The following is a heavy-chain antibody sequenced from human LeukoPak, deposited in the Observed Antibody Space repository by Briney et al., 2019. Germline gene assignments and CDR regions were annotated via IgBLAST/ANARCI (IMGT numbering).Heavy chain of an antibody. D-gene: IGHD3-22*01. Sequence: SVKVSCKASGGTFSSYAISWVRQAPGQGLEWMGGIIPIFGTANYAQKFQGRVTITTDESTSTAHMELSSLRSEDTAVYYCARATYYYDSSGYGDAFDIWGQGTMVTVSS. CDR3: ARATYYYDSSGYGDAFDI. J-gene: IGHJ3*02. V-gene: IGHV1-69*05. CDR1: GGTFSSYA. CDR2: IIPIFGTA.